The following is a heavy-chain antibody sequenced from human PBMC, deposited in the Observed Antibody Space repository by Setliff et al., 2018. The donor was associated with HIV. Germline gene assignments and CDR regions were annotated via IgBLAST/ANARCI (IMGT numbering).Heavy chain of an antibody. J-gene: IGHJ4*02. CDR3: ARGLATSSRSSLVY. CDR2: IYHSGGT. D-gene: IGHD6-6*01. V-gene: IGHV4-59*01. CDR1: GDSINNYY. Sequence: SETLSLTCTVSGDSINNYYWTWIRQPPGKGLEWIGYIYHSGGTKYNPSLESRVTISVDTSKKHFSLNLSSVTAADTAGYYCARGLATSSRSSLVYWGQGILVTVSS.